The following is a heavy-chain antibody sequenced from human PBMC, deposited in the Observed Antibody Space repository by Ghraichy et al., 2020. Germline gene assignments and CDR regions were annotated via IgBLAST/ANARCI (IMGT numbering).Heavy chain of an antibody. D-gene: IGHD3-10*01. V-gene: IGHV7-4-1*02. Sequence: ASVKVSFKASGYTFTSYAMNWVRQAPGQGLEWMGWINTNTGNPTYAQGFTGRFVFSLDTSVSTAYLQISSLKAEDTAVYYCARGKVLLWFGEFFYWGQGTLVTVSS. J-gene: IGHJ4*02. CDR1: GYTFTSYA. CDR2: INTNTGNP. CDR3: ARGKVLLWFGEFFY.